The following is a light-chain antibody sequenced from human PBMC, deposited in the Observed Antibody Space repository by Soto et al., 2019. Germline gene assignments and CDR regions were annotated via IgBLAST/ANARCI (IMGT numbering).Light chain of an antibody. CDR1: SSDVGGYNY. CDR2: EVT. Sequence: QSALTQPPSASGSPGQSVTISCTGTSSDVGGYNYVSWYQQHPGKAPKLMIYEVTKRPSGVPDRFSGSKSGNTASLTVSGLQADDEADYYCSSYAGSNNFFGGATKLTVL. CDR3: SSYAGSNNF. J-gene: IGLJ2*01. V-gene: IGLV2-8*01.